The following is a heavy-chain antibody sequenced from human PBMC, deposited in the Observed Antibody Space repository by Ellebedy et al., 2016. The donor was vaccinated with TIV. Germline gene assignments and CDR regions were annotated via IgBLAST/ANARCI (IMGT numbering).Heavy chain of an antibody. CDR1: GGTFSSYA. J-gene: IGHJ5*02. CDR2: IIPIFGTA. V-gene: IGHV1-69*13. Sequence: ASVKVSCKASGGTFSSYAISRVRQAPGQGLEWMGGIIPIFGTANYAQKFQGRVTITADESTSTAYMELSSLRSDDTAVYYCARDIEVVPAANRNWFDPWGQGTVVTVSS. CDR3: ARDIEVVPAANRNWFDP. D-gene: IGHD2-2*01.